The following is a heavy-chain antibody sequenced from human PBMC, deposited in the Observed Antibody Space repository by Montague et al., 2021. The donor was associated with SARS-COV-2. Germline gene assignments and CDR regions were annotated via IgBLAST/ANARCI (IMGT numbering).Heavy chain of an antibody. J-gene: IGHJ4*02. D-gene: IGHD3-22*01. CDR2: ISSSSYI. Sequence: SLRLSCPASGFTFSSYSMNWVRQAPGKGLEWVSSISSSSYIYYADSVKGRFTISRDNAKNSLYLQMNSLRAEDTAVYYCARDGDYYDSSGILDYWGQGTLVTVSS. CDR1: GFTFSSYS. CDR3: ARDGDYYDSSGILDY. V-gene: IGHV3-21*01.